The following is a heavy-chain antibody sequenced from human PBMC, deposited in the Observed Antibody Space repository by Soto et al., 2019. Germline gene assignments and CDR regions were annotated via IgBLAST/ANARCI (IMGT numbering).Heavy chain of an antibody. CDR3: AKENGFQFVNFGASGFDY. V-gene: IGHV3-23*01. J-gene: IGHJ4*02. CDR1: GFRFSSKA. CDR2: ISGSGSST. D-gene: IGHD6-6*01. Sequence: EVQLLESGGGLVQPGGSLRHSCAASGFRFSSKAMSWVRQAPGKGLEWVSIISGSGSSTYYTDSLKGRFTISRDNSKNLVYLEMNYLRAEDTAVYYCAKENGFQFVNFGASGFDYWGQGSLVSVSS.